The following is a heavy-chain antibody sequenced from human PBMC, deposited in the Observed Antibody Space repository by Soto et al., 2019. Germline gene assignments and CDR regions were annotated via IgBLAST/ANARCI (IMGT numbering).Heavy chain of an antibody. J-gene: IGHJ2*01. V-gene: IGHV3-33*01. CDR2: ICYDGSNK. CDR3: AIFFFFQAEDGIRDTVPVSAFLLNRSSDL. Sequence: PGKGQQWVAIICYDGSNKYYADSVKCRLTIARDNSKNTLYMQMNSLRAEETAVYYCAIFFFFQAEDGIRDTVPVSAFLLNRSSDL. D-gene: IGHD3-3*01.